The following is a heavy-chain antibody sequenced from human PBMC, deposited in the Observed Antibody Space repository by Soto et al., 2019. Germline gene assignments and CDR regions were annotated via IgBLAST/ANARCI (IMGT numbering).Heavy chain of an antibody. CDR1: GASISTNTW. D-gene: IGHD1-7*01. V-gene: IGHV4-4*02. Sequence: PSETLSLTCAVSGASISTNTWWSWVRQPPGKGPEWIGETDHYGRTYYNPSLKSRLTISVDKAKNQFPLNLSSVTAADTAVYYCASLGTTVSAVDYWGHVTLVTVS. CDR3: ASLGTTVSAVDY. J-gene: IGHJ4*01. CDR2: TDHYGRT.